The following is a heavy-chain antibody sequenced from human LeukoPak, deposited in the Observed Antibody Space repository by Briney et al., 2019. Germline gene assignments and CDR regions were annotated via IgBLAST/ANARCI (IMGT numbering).Heavy chain of an antibody. J-gene: IGHJ6*02. CDR2: IYHSGST. CDR3: ARGSGAYYGSGYGMDV. V-gene: IGHV4-30-2*01. D-gene: IGHD3-10*01. Sequence: PSETLSLTCAVSGGSISSGGYSWSWIRQPPGKGLEWIGYIYHSGSTYYNPSLKSRVTISVDRSKNQFSPKLSSVTAADTAVYYCARGSGAYYGSGYGMDVRGQGTTVTVSS. CDR1: GGSISSGGYS.